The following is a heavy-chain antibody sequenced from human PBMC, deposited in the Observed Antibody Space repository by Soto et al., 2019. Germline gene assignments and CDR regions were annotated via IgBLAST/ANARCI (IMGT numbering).Heavy chain of an antibody. D-gene: IGHD6-6*01. CDR1: GFTFSSYW. CDR3: ARAWYSSSSVDY. V-gene: IGHV3-74*01. J-gene: IGHJ4*02. Sequence: GGSLRLSCAASGFTFSSYWMHWVRQAPGRGLVWVSRISSDGSSTTYADSVKGRFTIFRDNAKNTLYLQMNSLRAEDTAVYYCARAWYSSSSVDYWGQGTLVTVSS. CDR2: ISSDGSST.